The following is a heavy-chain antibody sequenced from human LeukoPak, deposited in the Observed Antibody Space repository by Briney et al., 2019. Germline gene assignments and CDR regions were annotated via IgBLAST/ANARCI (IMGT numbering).Heavy chain of an antibody. Sequence: SETLSLTCTVSGGSISSGSYYWSWIRQPAGKGLEWIGRIYTSGSTNYNPSLKSRVTISVDTSKNQFSLKLSSVTAADTAVYYCARGNYYDSRTYYRAFDIWGPGTMVTVSS. CDR2: IYTSGST. D-gene: IGHD3-22*01. J-gene: IGHJ3*02. CDR1: GGSISSGSYY. CDR3: ARGNYYDSRTYYRAFDI. V-gene: IGHV4-61*02.